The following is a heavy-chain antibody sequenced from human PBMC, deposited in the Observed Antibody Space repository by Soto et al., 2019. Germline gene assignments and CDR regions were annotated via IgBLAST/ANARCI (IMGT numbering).Heavy chain of an antibody. J-gene: IGHJ4*02. V-gene: IGHV3-74*01. CDR3: ARGGPYSSSEVDY. CDR2: VNGDGSST. CDR1: GFTFSSYW. Sequence: EVQLVESGGGLVQPGRSLRLSCAASGFTFSSYWMHWVRQAPGKGLVWVSRVNGDGSSTSYADSVKGRFTISRDNAKNTLYLQMNSLRVEDTAVYYCARGGPYSSSEVDYWGQGTLVTVSS. D-gene: IGHD6-6*01.